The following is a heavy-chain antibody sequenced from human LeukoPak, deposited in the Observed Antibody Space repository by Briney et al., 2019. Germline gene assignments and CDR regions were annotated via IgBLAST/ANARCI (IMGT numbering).Heavy chain of an antibody. Sequence: GGSLRLSCAASGFTFSSYGMHWVRQAPGKGLECVAVISYDGSNKYYADSVKGRFTISRDNSKNTLYLQMNSLRAEDTAVYHCAKDGRVLRYFDWLSNDDNWFDPWGQGTLVTVSS. CDR2: ISYDGSNK. CDR3: AKDGRVLRYFDWLSNDDNWFDP. CDR1: GFTFSSYG. V-gene: IGHV3-30*18. D-gene: IGHD3-9*01. J-gene: IGHJ5*02.